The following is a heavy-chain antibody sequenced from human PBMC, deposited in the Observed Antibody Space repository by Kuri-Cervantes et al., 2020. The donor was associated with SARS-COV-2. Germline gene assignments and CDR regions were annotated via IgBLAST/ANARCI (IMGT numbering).Heavy chain of an antibody. CDR2: MNPNSGNT. V-gene: IGHV1-8*03. J-gene: IGHJ6*03. Sequence: ASVKVSCKASGYTLTSYDINWVRQATGQGLEWMGWMNPNSGNTGYAQKFQGRVTITRNTSISTAYMELSSLRSEDTAVYYCARGAKIRGYSGYEFLYYYYYMDVWGKGTTVTVSS. CDR1: GYTLTSYD. D-gene: IGHD5-12*01. CDR3: ARGAKIRGYSGYEFLYYYYYMDV.